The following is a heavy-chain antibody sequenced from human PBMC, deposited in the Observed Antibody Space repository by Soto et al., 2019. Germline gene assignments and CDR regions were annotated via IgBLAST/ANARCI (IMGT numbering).Heavy chain of an antibody. CDR1: GGSISSGDYY. D-gene: IGHD2-15*01. Sequence: QVQLQESGPGLVKPSQTLSLTCTVSGGSISSGDYYWSWIRQPPGKGLEWIGYIYYSGSTYYNPSLKSRVTISVDTSKNQFLLKLSSVTAADTAVYYWARYCSGGSCYPTGLYFDYWGQGTLVTVSS. CDR2: IYYSGST. J-gene: IGHJ4*02. V-gene: IGHV4-30-4*01. CDR3: ARYCSGGSCYPTGLYFDY.